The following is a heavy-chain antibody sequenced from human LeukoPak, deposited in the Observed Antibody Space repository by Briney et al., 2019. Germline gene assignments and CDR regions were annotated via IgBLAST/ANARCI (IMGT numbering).Heavy chain of an antibody. J-gene: IGHJ6*02. CDR3: AKLTSASGAYGVDV. CDR2: ISGSGGSK. Sequence: GGSLRLSCAASGFTFSSYAMNWVRQAPGKGLEWVSTISGSGGSKHYADSVEGRFTISRDNSKNTVDLQMNSLRAEDTAIYYCAKLTSASGAYGVDVWGQGTTVTVSS. D-gene: IGHD3-10*01. CDR1: GFTFSSYA. V-gene: IGHV3-23*01.